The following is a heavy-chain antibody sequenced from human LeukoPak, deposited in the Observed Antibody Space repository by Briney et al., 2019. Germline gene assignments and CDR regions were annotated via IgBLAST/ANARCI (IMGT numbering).Heavy chain of an antibody. CDR1: GGSISSGDYY. V-gene: IGHV4-30-4*01. CDR2: IYYSGST. D-gene: IGHD1-20*01. Sequence: PSETLSLTCTVSGGSISSGDYYWSWIRQPPGKGLEWIGYIYYSGSTYYNPSLKSRVTISVDTSKNQFSLKLSSVTAADTAVYYCARDNWNLPEDYWGQGTLVTVSS. J-gene: IGHJ4*02. CDR3: ARDNWNLPEDY.